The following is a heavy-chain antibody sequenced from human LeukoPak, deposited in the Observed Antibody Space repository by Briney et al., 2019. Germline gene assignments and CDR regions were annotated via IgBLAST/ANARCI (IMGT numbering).Heavy chain of an antibody. CDR2: ISLNSGGT. J-gene: IGHJ4*02. V-gene: IGHV1-2*02. CDR1: GYTFTGYY. Sequence: AASVKVSCKASGYTFTGYYIHWVRQAPGQGLEWMGWISLNSGGTNYAQKFQDRVTMTRDTSITTAYMELSRLRFDDTALYYCARSPHILTGENFDYWGQGTLVTVSS. CDR3: ARSPHILTGENFDY. D-gene: IGHD3-9*01.